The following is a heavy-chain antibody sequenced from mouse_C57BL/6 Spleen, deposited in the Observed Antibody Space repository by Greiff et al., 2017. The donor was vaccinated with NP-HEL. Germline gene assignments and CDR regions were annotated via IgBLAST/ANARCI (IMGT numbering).Heavy chain of an antibody. CDR3: TPAYYSNPCAY. CDR2: IDPENGDT. J-gene: IGHJ3*01. D-gene: IGHD2-5*01. CDR1: GFNIKDDY. V-gene: IGHV14-4*01. Sequence: LVESGAELVRPGASVKLSCTASGFNIKDDYMHWVKQRPEQGLEWIGWIDPENGDTEYASKFQGKATITADTSSNTAYLQLSSLTSEDTAVYYCTPAYYSNPCAYWGQGTLVTVSA.